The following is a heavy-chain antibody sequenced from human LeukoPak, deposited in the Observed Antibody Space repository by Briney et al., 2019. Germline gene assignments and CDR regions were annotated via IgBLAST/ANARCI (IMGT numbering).Heavy chain of an antibody. V-gene: IGHV1-2*06. CDR1: GYTFTVYY. Sequence: ASVKVSCKASGYTFTVYYMHWVRQAPGQGLEWMGRINPNSGGTNYAQKFQGRVTMTRDTSISTAYMELSRLRSDDTAVYYCARGSSTSPYYYGMDVWGQGTTVTVSS. D-gene: IGHD2-2*01. J-gene: IGHJ6*02. CDR3: ARGSSTSPYYYGMDV. CDR2: INPNSGGT.